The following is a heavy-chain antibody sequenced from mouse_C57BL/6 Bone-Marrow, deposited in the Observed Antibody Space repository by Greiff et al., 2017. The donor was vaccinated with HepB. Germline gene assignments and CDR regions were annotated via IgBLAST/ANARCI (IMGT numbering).Heavy chain of an antibody. Sequence: VKLQQSGAELARPGASVKLSCKASGYTFTSYGISWVKQRTGQGLEWIGEIYPRSGNTYYNEKFKGKATLTADKSSSTAYMELRSLTSEDSAVYFCARDYDYDGAWFAYWGQGTLVTVSA. CDR3: ARDYDYDGAWFAY. CDR1: GYTFTSYG. CDR2: IYPRSGNT. D-gene: IGHD2-4*01. J-gene: IGHJ3*01. V-gene: IGHV1-81*01.